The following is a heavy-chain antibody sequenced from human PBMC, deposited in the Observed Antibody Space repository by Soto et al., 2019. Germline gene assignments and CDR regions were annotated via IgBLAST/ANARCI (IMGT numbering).Heavy chain of an antibody. Sequence: SETLSLTCTVSGGSISSYYWSWIRQPPGKGLEWIGYIYYSGSTNYNPSLKSRVTISVDTSKNQFSLKLSSVTAADTAVYYCARIRKTTMPFDYWGQGTLVTAPQ. CDR2: IYYSGST. J-gene: IGHJ4*02. CDR1: GGSISSYY. CDR3: ARIRKTTMPFDY. D-gene: IGHD2-2*01. V-gene: IGHV4-59*01.